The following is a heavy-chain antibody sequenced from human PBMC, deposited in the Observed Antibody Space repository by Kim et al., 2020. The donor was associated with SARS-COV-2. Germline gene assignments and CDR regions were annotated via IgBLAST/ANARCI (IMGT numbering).Heavy chain of an antibody. D-gene: IGHD5-18*01. V-gene: IGHV1-69*04. Sequence: SVKVSCKASGGTFSSYAISWVRQAPGQGLEWMGRIIPILGIANYAQKFQGRVTITADKSTSTAYMELSSLRSEDTAVYYCARESENVDTAMVIFRFDYWGQGTLVTVSS. CDR2: IIPILGIA. J-gene: IGHJ4*02. CDR1: GGTFSSYA. CDR3: ARESENVDTAMVIFRFDY.